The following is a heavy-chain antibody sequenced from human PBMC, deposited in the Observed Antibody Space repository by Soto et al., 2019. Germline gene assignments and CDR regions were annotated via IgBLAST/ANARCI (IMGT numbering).Heavy chain of an antibody. CDR1: GFTVSSKY. V-gene: IGHV3-53*01. CDR2: IQSGGTT. D-gene: IGHD1-26*01. Sequence: GGSLRLSCAASGFTVSSKYMTWVRQAPGKGLEWVSLIQSGGTTYYADSVKGRFTMSRYNSKNTVYLQMNSLRAEDTAVYYCARVPLKYSGSYFDYWGQGTLVTVSS. CDR3: ARVPLKYSGSYFDY. J-gene: IGHJ4*02.